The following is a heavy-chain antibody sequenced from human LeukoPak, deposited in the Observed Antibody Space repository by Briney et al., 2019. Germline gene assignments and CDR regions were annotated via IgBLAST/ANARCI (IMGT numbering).Heavy chain of an antibody. CDR1: GYTFTSYG. V-gene: IGHV1-18*01. J-gene: IGHJ5*02. CDR2: ISAYDGNT. D-gene: IGHD3-22*01. CDR3: ARDWQYYDSSVTWFDP. Sequence: ASVKVSCKASGYTFTSYGISWVRQAPGQGLEWMGWISAYDGNTNYAQKLQGRVTMTTDTSTSTAYMELRSLRSDDTAVYYCARDWQYYDSSVTWFDPWGQGTLVTVSS.